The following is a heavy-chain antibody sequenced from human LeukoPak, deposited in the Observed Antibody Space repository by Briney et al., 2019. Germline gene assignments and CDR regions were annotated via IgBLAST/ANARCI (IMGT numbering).Heavy chain of an antibody. V-gene: IGHV4-34*01. Sequence: SETLSLTCGLSGRSIIGYHWNWIRQSPGKGLEWIGEINHSGSANYNPSFKSRVTISLDTSKNQFSLELRSVTAADTAVYYCARDPTTFVSVRDYFDDWGQGTLVTVSS. CDR2: INHSGSA. J-gene: IGHJ4*02. CDR3: ARDPTTFVSVRDYFDD. CDR1: GRSIIGYH. D-gene: IGHD2/OR15-2a*01.